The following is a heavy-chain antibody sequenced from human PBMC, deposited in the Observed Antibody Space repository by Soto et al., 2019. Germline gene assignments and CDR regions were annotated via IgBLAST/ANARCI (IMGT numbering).Heavy chain of an antibody. V-gene: IGHV4-31*03. CDR1: GGSISSGDYY. J-gene: IGHJ5*02. CDR2: IYYSGST. Sequence: QVQLQESGPGLVKPSQTLSLTCTVSGGSISSGDYYWSWIRQHPGKGLEWIGYIYYSGSTYYNPSLKSRVTIPVATSKNQFSLKRSSVTAADTAVYYCARWWSGSRQGFDPWGQGTLVTVSS. CDR3: ARWWSGSRQGFDP. D-gene: IGHD3-3*01.